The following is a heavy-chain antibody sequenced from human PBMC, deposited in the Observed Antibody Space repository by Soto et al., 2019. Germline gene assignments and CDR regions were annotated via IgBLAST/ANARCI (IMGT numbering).Heavy chain of an antibody. CDR3: ASPGYCSDGTCYPDY. CDR1: GGSLSGSY. J-gene: IGHJ4*02. D-gene: IGHD2-15*01. V-gene: IGHV4-34*01. CDR2: IHHSGST. Sequence: SETLSLTCAVYGGSLSGSYWSWIRQPPGTGLEWIGEIHHSGSTYYNPSLKSRVTLSVDTSKNQFPLKLNSVTAADTAVYYCASPGYCSDGTCYPDYWGQGTLVTVSS.